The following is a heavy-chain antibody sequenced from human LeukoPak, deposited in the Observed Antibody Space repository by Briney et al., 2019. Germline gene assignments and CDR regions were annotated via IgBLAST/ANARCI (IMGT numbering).Heavy chain of an antibody. J-gene: IGHJ4*02. V-gene: IGHV3-73*01. CDR3: TRQNCSGGSCSYVDY. Sequence: GGSLRLSCAASGFDLSAFYMHWVRQPSGRGLESVGLIRSKPSSSTTVYGASVKGRFTISRDDSKNTAYLQMNRLKAEDTAVYYCTRQNCSGGSCSYVDYWGQGTLVTVSS. CDR1: GFDLSAFY. CDR2: IRSKPSSSTT. D-gene: IGHD2-15*01.